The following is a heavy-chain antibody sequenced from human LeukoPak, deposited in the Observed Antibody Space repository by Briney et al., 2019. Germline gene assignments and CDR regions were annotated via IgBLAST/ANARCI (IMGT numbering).Heavy chain of an antibody. Sequence: SETLSLTCTVSGGSISSHNWNWIRQPPGKGMEGIGYMHSSGTTIYNPSLKRLVTMSVDTSKKQFSLKLSSVTASDTAVYYCASQFYYDSRGYPAFDYWGQGTLVTVSS. CDR2: MHSSGTT. J-gene: IGHJ4*02. D-gene: IGHD3-22*01. CDR1: GGSISSHN. V-gene: IGHV4-59*08. CDR3: ASQFYYDSRGYPAFDY.